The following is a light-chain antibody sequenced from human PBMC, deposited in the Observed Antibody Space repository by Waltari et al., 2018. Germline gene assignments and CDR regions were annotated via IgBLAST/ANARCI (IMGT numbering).Light chain of an antibody. CDR2: YKPDSGT. V-gene: IGLV5-45*01. CDR3: MILYNNAVV. Sequence: QAVLTQPASLSASPGASSSLTCTLLSDINVVTYKIYWYQQRPGIPPQFLVKYKPDSGTQLGSGVPSRFSGSQDTSANAGILLISGLQSEDEADYYCMILYNNAVVFGGGTKVTVL. CDR1: SDINVVTYK. J-gene: IGLJ3*02.